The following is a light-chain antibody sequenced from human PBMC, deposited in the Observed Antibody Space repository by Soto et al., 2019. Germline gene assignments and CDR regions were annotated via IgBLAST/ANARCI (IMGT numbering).Light chain of an antibody. Sequence: QLVLTQPPSASASLGASVTLTCTLSSGYSNYKVDWYQLRPGEGPRFVTRVGAGGIVGSKGDGIPDRFSVLGSGLNRYLTIKNIQEEDESDYHCGTDHGSGSNFVVFGGGTKLTVL. J-gene: IGLJ2*01. V-gene: IGLV9-49*03. CDR2: VGAGGIVG. CDR1: SGYSNYK. CDR3: GTDHGSGSNFVV.